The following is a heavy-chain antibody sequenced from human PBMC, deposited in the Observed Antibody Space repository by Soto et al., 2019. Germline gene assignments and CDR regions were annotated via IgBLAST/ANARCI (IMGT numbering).Heavy chain of an antibody. D-gene: IGHD5-12*01. CDR2: ISGIVGRT. V-gene: IGHV3-23*01. CDR1: GFTFSRSA. Sequence: LRLSCAASGFTFSRSAMSWVRQAPGKGLEWVSAISGIVGRTYYAASVKGRFTVSRDNSNHTLYLQMNSLRAEDTAVYYCAKGFSGYDLNWLDTWGQGTLVTVSS. CDR3: AKGFSGYDLNWLDT. J-gene: IGHJ5*02.